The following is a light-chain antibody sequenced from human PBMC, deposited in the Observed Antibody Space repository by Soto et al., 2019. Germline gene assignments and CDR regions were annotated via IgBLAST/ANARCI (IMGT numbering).Light chain of an antibody. J-gene: IGLJ1*01. V-gene: IGLV2-14*01. CDR2: DVS. Sequence: QSALTQPASVSGSPGQSITISCTGTSSDVGGYNYVSWYQQHPGKAPKLMIYDVSNRPSGVSNRFSGSKSGNTASLTISGIQAEDEADYYCSSYTSSSTPYVYGTRTKVTVL. CDR3: SSYTSSSTPYV. CDR1: SSDVGGYNY.